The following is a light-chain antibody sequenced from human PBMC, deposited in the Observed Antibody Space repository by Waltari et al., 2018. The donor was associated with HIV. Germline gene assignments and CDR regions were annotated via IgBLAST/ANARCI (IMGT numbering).Light chain of an antibody. V-gene: IGLV6-57*02. CDR1: SGSIGTNY. Sequence: NFMLTQPHSVSESPGKTVTISCTGSSGSIGTNYVQWYQQRPGSPPTTVIYEDNRRPTGVPERFSGSIDSSANSASLTISGLKTEDEADYYCQSYDSTNHVVFGGGTKLTVL. CDR2: EDN. J-gene: IGLJ2*01. CDR3: QSYDSTNHVV.